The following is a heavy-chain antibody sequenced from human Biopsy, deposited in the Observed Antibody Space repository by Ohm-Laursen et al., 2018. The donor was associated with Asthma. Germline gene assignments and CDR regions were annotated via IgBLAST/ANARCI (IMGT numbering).Heavy chain of an antibody. V-gene: IGHV1-69*01. CDR3: AREATSGEVPFGYFYALDV. D-gene: IGHD2-2*01. Sequence: GSSVKVSCKASGGTFSNYVFSWARQAPGQGLEWMGGIIPIFGTANYAQKFQGRVTITADESTSTAYMELSSLRSEDTAVYYCAREATSGEVPFGYFYALDVWGEGTTVTVSS. CDR1: GGTFSNYV. J-gene: IGHJ6*04. CDR2: IIPIFGTA.